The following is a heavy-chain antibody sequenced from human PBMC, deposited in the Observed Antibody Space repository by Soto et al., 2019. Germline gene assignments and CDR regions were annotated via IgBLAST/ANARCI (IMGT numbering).Heavy chain of an antibody. CDR2: IYYRGNA. CDR3: ARLEGLATISYYFDF. CDR1: DDSINSDKYY. D-gene: IGHD3-9*01. Sequence: PSETLSLTCSVSDDSINSDKYYWGWIRQPPGKGLEWIGSIYYRGNAYYSPSLQTRVTISLDKSKSQFSLKLSSVTAADSAVYFCARLEGLATISYYFDFWGPGALVTVSS. V-gene: IGHV4-39*01. J-gene: IGHJ4*02.